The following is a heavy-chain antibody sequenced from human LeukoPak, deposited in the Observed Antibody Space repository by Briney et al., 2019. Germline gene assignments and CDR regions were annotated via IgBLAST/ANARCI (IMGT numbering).Heavy chain of an antibody. CDR2: IYYSGST. CDR1: GGSISSSSYY. J-gene: IGHJ4*02. V-gene: IGHV4-39*01. Sequence: SETLSLTCTVSGGSISSSSYYWGWIRQPPGKALEWIGSIYYSGSTYYNPSLKSRVTISVDTSKNQFSLKLSSVTAADTAVYYCARHNNRVAGANDYWGQGTLVTVSS. D-gene: IGHD6-19*01. CDR3: ARHNNRVAGANDY.